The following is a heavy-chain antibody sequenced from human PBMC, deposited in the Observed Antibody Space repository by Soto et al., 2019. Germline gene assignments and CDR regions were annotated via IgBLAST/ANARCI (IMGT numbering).Heavy chain of an antibody. D-gene: IGHD6-13*01. Sequence: GESLKISCKTSGYSFTSYWIHWVRQMPGKGLEWMGRIDPSDSYTNYSPSFQGHVTISADKSISTAYLQWSILKASDTAMYYCARHSDSRMAAANVWGQGTTVTVSS. CDR3: ARHSDSRMAAANV. J-gene: IGHJ6*02. CDR1: GYSFTSYW. V-gene: IGHV5-10-1*01. CDR2: IDPSDSYT.